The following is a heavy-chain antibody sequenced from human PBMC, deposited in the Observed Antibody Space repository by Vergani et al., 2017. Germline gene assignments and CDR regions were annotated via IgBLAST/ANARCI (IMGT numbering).Heavy chain of an antibody. Sequence: EKQLVQSGSETKKPGESLKISCQGSGYSITNYWIAWVRQRPGKGLEWMGIIYAGDSDVRYSPSFQGQVTMSVDKSLSTAYLQWSSLKASDTATYYCAKTHDCSSLYSAYNWFDPWGQGTKVTVSS. CDR2: IYAGDSDV. CDR1: GYSITNYW. V-gene: IGHV5-51*01. J-gene: IGHJ5*02. D-gene: IGHD3-3*01. CDR3: AKTHDCSSLYSAYNWFDP.